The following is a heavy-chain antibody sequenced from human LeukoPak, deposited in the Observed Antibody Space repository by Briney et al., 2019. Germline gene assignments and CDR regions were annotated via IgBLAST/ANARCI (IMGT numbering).Heavy chain of an antibody. CDR3: AYRNNSDY. CDR2: IKTEGSEK. Sequence: PGGSLRLSRAASGFSLRGHWMNGVRQPPGKGLEWVAHIKTEGSEKYYVDSVKGRFTIPRDRAKTTVDLQTDNLRPGDAAVSYCAYRNNSDYWGQGGLVTVSS. CDR1: GFSLRGHW. V-gene: IGHV3-7*05. D-gene: IGHD4-23*01. J-gene: IGHJ4*02.